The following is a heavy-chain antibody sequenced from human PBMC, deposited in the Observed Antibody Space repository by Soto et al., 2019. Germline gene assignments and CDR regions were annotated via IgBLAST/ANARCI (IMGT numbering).Heavy chain of an antibody. D-gene: IGHD3-10*01. CDR1: GYTFTTYA. CDR3: ARGGSGSYWVGWFDP. J-gene: IGHJ5*02. Sequence: QVQLVQSGAEVKKPGASVKVSCKASGYTFTTYAITWVRQAPGQGLEWMGWINVYNTNTNYAQKLQGRVTMTTDTSTSTAYMELRSLRSDDTAVDYWARGGSGSYWVGWFDPWGQGTLVTVSS. V-gene: IGHV1-18*01. CDR2: INVYNTNT.